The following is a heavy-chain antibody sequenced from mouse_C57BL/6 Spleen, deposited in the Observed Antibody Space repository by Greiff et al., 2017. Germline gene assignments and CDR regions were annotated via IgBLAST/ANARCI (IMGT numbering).Heavy chain of an antibody. Sequence: QVQLQQSGPGLVAPSQSLSITCTVSGFSLTSYGVHWVRQPPGKGLEWLVVIWSDGSTTYNSALKSRLSISKDNSKSQVFLKMNSLQTDDTAMYYCARHGYYGSSYPYYAMDYWGQGTSVTVSS. CDR2: IWSDGST. D-gene: IGHD1-1*01. J-gene: IGHJ4*01. V-gene: IGHV2-6-1*01. CDR3: ARHGYYGSSYPYYAMDY. CDR1: GFSLTSYG.